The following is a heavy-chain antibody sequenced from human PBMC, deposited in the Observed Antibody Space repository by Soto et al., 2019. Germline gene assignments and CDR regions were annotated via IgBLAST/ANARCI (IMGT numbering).Heavy chain of an antibody. V-gene: IGHV3-30*18. Sequence: PGGSLRLSCAASGFTFSSYGMHWVRQAPGKGLEWVAVISYDGSNKYYADSVKGRFTISRDNSKNMLYLQMNSLRAEDTAVYYCAKDRSNPPYYGMDVWGQGTTVTVSS. CDR3: AKDRSNPPYYGMDV. D-gene: IGHD1-26*01. J-gene: IGHJ6*02. CDR1: GFTFSSYG. CDR2: ISYDGSNK.